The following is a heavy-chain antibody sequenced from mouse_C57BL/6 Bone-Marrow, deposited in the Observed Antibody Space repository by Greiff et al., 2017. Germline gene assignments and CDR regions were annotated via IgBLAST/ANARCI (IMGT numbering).Heavy chain of an antibody. J-gene: IGHJ1*03. Sequence: QVQLQQPGTELVKPGASLKLSCKASGYTFTSYWMPWVKQRPGQGLEWIGNINPSNGGTNYNEKFKSKTTLTVNKSSSTAYMQLSSLTSEDSAVYYCARPIYYGNFLWYFDVWGTGTTVTVSS. D-gene: IGHD2-1*01. CDR1: GYTFTSYW. CDR2: INPSNGGT. CDR3: ARPIYYGNFLWYFDV. V-gene: IGHV1-53*01.